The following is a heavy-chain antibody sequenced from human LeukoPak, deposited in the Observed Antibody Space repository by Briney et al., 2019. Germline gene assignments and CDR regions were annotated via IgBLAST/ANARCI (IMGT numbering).Heavy chain of an antibody. CDR2: TYYRSKWYD. CDR1: GDSVSSNSAA. J-gene: IGHJ4*02. Sequence: SQTLSLTCALSGDSVSSNSAAWHWIRQSPSRGLEWLGRTYYRSKWYDDYAISMKGRITINPDTSRNQFSLQLNSITPEDTAVYYCARDSSAMFDYWGQGTLVAVSS. V-gene: IGHV6-1*01. D-gene: IGHD2-2*01. CDR3: ARDSSAMFDY.